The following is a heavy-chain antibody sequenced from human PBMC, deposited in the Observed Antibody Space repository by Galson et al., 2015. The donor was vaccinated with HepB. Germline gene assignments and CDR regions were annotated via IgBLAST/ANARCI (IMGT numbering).Heavy chain of an antibody. CDR3: ARPLKGRGWYNDAFDL. V-gene: IGHV4-59*08. J-gene: IGHJ3*01. Sequence: TLSLTCTVSGVSMSSYYWNWIRQPPGKGLEWIGYIYDSGTTNYNPSLKSRVTISIDTSNNQFSLKLSSVTAADTAVYYCARPLKGRGWYNDAFDLWGQGTMVTVSS. CDR2: IYDSGTT. D-gene: IGHD6-19*01. CDR1: GVSMSSYY.